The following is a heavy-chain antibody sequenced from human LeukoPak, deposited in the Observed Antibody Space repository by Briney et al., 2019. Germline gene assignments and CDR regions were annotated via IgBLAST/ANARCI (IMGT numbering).Heavy chain of an antibody. D-gene: IGHD1-26*01. Sequence: SVKVSCKASGGTFSSSAISWVRQAPGQGLEWMGRIIPLFGIANYAQKFRGRVTITADKSTSTAYMELSSLRSEDTAVYYCARVEGLGATTVGFDYWGQGTPVTVSS. J-gene: IGHJ4*02. V-gene: IGHV1-69*04. CDR3: ARVEGLGATTVGFDY. CDR1: GGTFSSSA. CDR2: IIPLFGIA.